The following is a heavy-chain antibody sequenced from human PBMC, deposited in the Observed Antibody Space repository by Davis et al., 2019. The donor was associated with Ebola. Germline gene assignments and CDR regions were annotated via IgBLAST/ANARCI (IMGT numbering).Heavy chain of an antibody. V-gene: IGHV3-11*04. CDR3: ARAIYYYGSGTYYSLNGMDV. Sequence: GGSLRLSCAASGFTFRDYYMSWIRQAPGKGLEWVSYISGSGSTRFYADSVKGRFTISRDNAEGSLYLQMESLRAEDTAVYYCARAIYYYGSGTYYSLNGMDVWGKGTTVTVSS. J-gene: IGHJ6*04. CDR2: ISGSGSTR. CDR1: GFTFRDYY. D-gene: IGHD3-10*01.